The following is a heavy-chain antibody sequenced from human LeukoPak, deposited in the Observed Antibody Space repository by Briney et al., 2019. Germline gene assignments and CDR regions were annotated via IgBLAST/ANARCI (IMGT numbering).Heavy chain of an antibody. D-gene: IGHD2-8*01. CDR2: IDAGNGNT. J-gene: IGHJ6*02. V-gene: IGHV1-3*01. CDR1: GYTFTSYA. CDR3: ASAGYCTNGVCFQYYYYGMDV. Sequence: ASVKVSCKASGYTFTSYAMHWVRQAPGQRLEWMGWIDAGNGNTKYSQKFQGRVTITRDTSASTAYMELSSLRSEDTAVYYCASAGYCTNGVCFQYYYYGMDVWGQGTTVTVSS.